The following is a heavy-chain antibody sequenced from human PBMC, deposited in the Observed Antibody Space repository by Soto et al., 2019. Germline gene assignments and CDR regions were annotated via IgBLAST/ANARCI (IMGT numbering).Heavy chain of an antibody. CDR1: RGSVSSGSYY. D-gene: IGHD3-22*01. Sequence: QVQLQESGPGLVKPSETLSLTCTVSRGSVSSGSYYWSWIRQPPGKGLEWIGYIYYSGSTNYNPSLKSRVTISVDTSKNQFALKLSSVTAADTAVYYCARVHTYYDTRGHYSMFDYWGQGTLVTVSS. CDR3: ARVHTYYDTRGHYSMFDY. J-gene: IGHJ4*02. V-gene: IGHV4-61*01. CDR2: IYYSGST.